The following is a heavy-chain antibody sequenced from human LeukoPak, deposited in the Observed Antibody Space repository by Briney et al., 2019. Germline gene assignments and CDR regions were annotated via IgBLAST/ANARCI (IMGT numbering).Heavy chain of an antibody. CDR1: GFIFSNYS. J-gene: IGHJ4*02. CDR2: ISSSSSYI. D-gene: IGHD3-10*01. V-gene: IGHV3-21*01. Sequence: GGSLRLSCAASGFIFSNYSMNWVSQAPGKGLEWVSSISSSSSYIFYADSVKGRFTISRDNSKNTLYLQMNSLRTEDTAVYYCARIRVRGIGSYYFDDWGQGALVTVSS. CDR3: ARIRVRGIGSYYFDD.